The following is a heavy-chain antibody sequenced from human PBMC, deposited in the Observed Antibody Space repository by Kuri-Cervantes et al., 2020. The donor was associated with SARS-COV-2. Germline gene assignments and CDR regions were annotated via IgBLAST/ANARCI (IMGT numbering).Heavy chain of an antibody. V-gene: IGHV2-5*08. CDR1: GFSLNTGEMC. CDR2: IFGDDDK. CDR3: ARALGMGSFDY. Sequence: SGPTLVKPTQTLTLTCTFSGFSLNTGEMCVSWIRQPPEKALEWLALIFGDDDKRYGPSLKSRLTITKDTSKNQVVLTMTNMDPVDTATYYCARALGMGSFDYWGQGTRGTVSS. J-gene: IGHJ4*02.